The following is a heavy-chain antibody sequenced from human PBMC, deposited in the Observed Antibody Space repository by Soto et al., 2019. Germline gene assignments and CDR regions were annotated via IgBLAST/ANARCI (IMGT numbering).Heavy chain of an antibody. Sequence: SETLSLTCTVSGGSISSYYWSWIRQPPGKGLEWIGYIYYSGSTNYNPSLKSRVTISVDTSKNQFSLKLSSVTAADTAVYYCARAAAAGTIYYYYGMDVWGQGTTVTVSS. CDR2: IYYSGST. CDR3: ARAAAAGTIYYYYGMDV. V-gene: IGHV4-59*01. D-gene: IGHD6-13*01. J-gene: IGHJ6*02. CDR1: GGSISSYY.